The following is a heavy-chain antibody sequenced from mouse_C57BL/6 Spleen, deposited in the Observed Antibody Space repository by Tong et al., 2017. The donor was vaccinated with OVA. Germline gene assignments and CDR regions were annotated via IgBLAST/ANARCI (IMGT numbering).Heavy chain of an antibody. D-gene: IGHD2-2*01. Sequence: VKDRFTISRDDSESMLYLQMNNLKTEDTAMYYCVRPSSSYYGYDAWFAYWGQGTLVTVSA. CDR3: VRPSSSYYGYDAWFAY. V-gene: IGHV10-1*01. J-gene: IGHJ3*01.